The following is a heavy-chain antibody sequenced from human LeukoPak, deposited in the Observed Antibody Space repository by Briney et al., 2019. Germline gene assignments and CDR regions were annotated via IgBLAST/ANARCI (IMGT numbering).Heavy chain of an antibody. CDR3: ARDCNRTYCYDY. D-gene: IGHD2/OR15-2a*01. CDR1: GFTVSSNY. J-gene: IGHJ4*02. CDR2: IYSGGST. Sequence: PAGGSLRLSCAASGFTVSSNYMNWVRQAPGKGLEWVSIIYSGGSTYYADSVKGRFTISRDNAKNSLYLQMNSLRAEDTAVYYCARDCNRTYCYDYWGQGTLVTVSS. V-gene: IGHV3-66*01.